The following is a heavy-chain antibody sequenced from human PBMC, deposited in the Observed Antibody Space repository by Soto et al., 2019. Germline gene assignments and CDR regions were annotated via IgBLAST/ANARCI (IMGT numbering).Heavy chain of an antibody. V-gene: IGHV3-21*01. CDR1: GFTFSSYS. Sequence: GVSLRLSCAASGFTFSSYSMNWVRQAPGKRLEWVSSISSSSSYIYYADSVKGRFTISRDNAKNSLYLQMNSLRAEDTAVYYCARDSDLGYCISTSCYAQPYFDYLGQGTLVTVSS. J-gene: IGHJ4*02. CDR2: ISSSSSYI. D-gene: IGHD2-2*01. CDR3: ARDSDLGYCISTSCYAQPYFDY.